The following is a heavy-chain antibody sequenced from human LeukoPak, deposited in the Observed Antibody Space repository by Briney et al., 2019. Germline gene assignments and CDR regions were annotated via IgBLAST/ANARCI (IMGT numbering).Heavy chain of an antibody. CDR2: IYSGGGT. D-gene: IGHD2-2*01. Sequence: GGFLRLSCAASGFTVSSNYMSWVRQAPGKGLGWVSVIYSGGGTYYADSVKGRFTISRDNSKNTLYLQMNSLRTEDTAVYYCAKGVVVPATLSNYYYYYMDVWGKGTTVTISS. CDR3: AKGVVVPATLSNYYYYYMDV. V-gene: IGHV3-53*05. CDR1: GFTVSSNY. J-gene: IGHJ6*03.